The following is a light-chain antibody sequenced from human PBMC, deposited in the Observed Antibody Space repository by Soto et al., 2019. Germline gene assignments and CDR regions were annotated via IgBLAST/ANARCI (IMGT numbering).Light chain of an antibody. J-gene: IGKJ1*01. Sequence: EIVLTQSPGTLSLSPGERVTLSCRASQSVSDTFIAWYQQKPGQAPRLLIYGGFYRATGIPDRFSGSGSGTDFTLTITRLGPEDLAMYYCQQYVTSPWTFGQGTRLDIK. CDR1: QSVSDTF. CDR3: QQYVTSPWT. CDR2: GGF. V-gene: IGKV3-20*01.